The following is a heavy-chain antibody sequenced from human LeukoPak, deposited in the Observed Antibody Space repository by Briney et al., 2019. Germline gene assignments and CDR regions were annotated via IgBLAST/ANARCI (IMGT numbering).Heavy chain of an antibody. J-gene: IGHJ1*01. D-gene: IGHD3-9*01. Sequence: KASETLSLTCAVSGGSISSGGYSWSWIRQPPGKGLEWIGYIYHSGSTYYNPSLKSRVTISVDRSKNQFSLKLSSVTAADTAVHYCARGDGYYDILTGYYRPEYFQHWGQGTLVTVSS. CDR1: GGSISSGGYS. CDR3: ARGDGYYDILTGYYRPEYFQH. CDR2: IYHSGST. V-gene: IGHV4-30-2*01.